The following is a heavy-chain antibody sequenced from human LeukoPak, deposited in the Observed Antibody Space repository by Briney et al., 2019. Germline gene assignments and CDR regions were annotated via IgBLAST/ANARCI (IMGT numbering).Heavy chain of an antibody. J-gene: IGHJ5*02. Sequence: GGSLRLSCAASGFTFDDYGMSWVRKAPGKGLEWVSGINWNGGSTGYADSVKGRFTISRDNAKNSLYLQMNSLRAEDTALDYCVRDRGGDYYQMGAWGQGTLVTVSS. CDR2: INWNGGST. CDR1: GFTFDDYG. CDR3: VRDRGGDYYQMGA. D-gene: IGHD3-22*01. V-gene: IGHV3-20*04.